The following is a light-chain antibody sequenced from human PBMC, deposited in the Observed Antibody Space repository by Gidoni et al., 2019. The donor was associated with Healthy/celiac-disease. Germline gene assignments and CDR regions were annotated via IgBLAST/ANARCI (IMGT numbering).Light chain of an antibody. CDR1: QDISNY. CDR2: DAS. CDR3: QQYDNLPLT. Sequence: KITKLPSSLSASVGDRVTITCQASQDISNYLNWYQQKPGKAPKLLIYDASNLETGVPSRFSGSGSGTDFTFTISSLQPEDIATYYCQQYDNLPLTFGGGTKVEIK. J-gene: IGKJ4*01. V-gene: IGKV1-33*01.